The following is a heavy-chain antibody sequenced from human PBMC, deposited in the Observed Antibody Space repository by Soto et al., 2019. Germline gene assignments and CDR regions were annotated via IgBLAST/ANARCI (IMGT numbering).Heavy chain of an antibody. CDR1: GGTFSSYG. CDR2: IIPVLGTI. J-gene: IGHJ4*02. V-gene: IGHV1-69*06. CDR3: ARGTLFRGGDSDYDH. D-gene: IGHD2-21*02. Sequence: QVQLVQSGAELKKPGSSVNVSCKASGGTFSSYGFNWVRQAPGQGLEWMCGIIPVLGTINYALKFQGRVTITADKSTNTVYMDVSSLRSEDTALYYCARGTLFRGGDSDYDHWGLGTLVTVSS.